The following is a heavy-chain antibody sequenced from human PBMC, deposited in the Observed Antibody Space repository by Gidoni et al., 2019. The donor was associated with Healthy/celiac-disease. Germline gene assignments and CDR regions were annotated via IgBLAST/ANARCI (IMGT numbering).Heavy chain of an antibody. D-gene: IGHD3-22*01. CDR3: AKDPYYYDSEFDY. Sequence: EVQLLESGGGLVQTGGSLRLSCAASGFTFSSYAMSWVRQAPGKGLEWVSAISGSGGSTYYADSVKGRFTISRDNSKNTLYLQMNSLRAEDTAVYYCAKDPYYYDSEFDYWGQGTLVTVSS. V-gene: IGHV3-23*01. CDR1: GFTFSSYA. J-gene: IGHJ4*02. CDR2: ISGSGGST.